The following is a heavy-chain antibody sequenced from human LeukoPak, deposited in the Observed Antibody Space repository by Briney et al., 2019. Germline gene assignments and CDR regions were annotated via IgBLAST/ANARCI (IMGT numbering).Heavy chain of an antibody. V-gene: IGHV3-23*01. CDR1: GFTFSNYA. CDR2: ISGSGGST. J-gene: IGHJ4*02. D-gene: IGHD5-12*01. Sequence: PWGSLRLTCAASGFTFSNYARSWVRQAPGKGLEWVSGISGSGGSTYYADSVKGRFTISRDNSENTLYLQMNSLRAEDTAVYYCAQDPRGYRSYCGQGTLVTVSS. CDR3: AQDPRGYRSY.